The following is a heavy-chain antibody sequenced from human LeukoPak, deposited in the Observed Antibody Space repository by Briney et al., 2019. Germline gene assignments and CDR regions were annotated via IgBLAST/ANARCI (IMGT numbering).Heavy chain of an antibody. V-gene: IGHV1-8*01. CDR2: MNPDTGDT. D-gene: IGHD1-26*01. CDR3: TRGSLSGSSRDY. CDR1: GYTFTVYD. Sequence: ASVSVSYTSSGYTFTVYDINWVRQATGQGVEWMGWMNPDTGDTGYAQKFQGRVTMTRNTSIDTAYMELSGLRSEDTAVYYCTRGSLSGSSRDYWGQGTLVTVSS. J-gene: IGHJ4*02.